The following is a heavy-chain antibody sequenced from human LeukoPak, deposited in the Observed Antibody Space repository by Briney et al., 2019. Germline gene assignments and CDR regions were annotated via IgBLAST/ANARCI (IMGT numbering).Heavy chain of an antibody. D-gene: IGHD3-10*01. Sequence: PSETLSLTCTVSGGSIGGYYWSWIRQPPGKGLEWIGYIYYSGNTKYNPSLKSRVSISVDTSQTQFSLKLTSVTAADTAVYYCARGDRTMVGGVTTYAFDIWGQGTRVTVSS. V-gene: IGHV4-59*01. CDR3: ARGDRTMVGGVTTYAFDI. CDR1: GGSIGGYY. CDR2: IYYSGNT. J-gene: IGHJ3*02.